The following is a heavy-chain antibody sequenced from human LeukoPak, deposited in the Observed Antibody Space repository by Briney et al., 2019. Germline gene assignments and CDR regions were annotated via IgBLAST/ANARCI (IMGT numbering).Heavy chain of an antibody. CDR1: GFTFSSCA. Sequence: GGSLRLSCAASGFTFSSCAMSWVRQAPGKGLAWVSTISGSGGSTYYADSVKGRFTISRDNAKNSLYLQMNSLRAEDTALYYCARVRDAFDIWGQGTMVTVSS. CDR3: ARVRDAFDI. V-gene: IGHV3-23*01. CDR2: ISGSGGST. J-gene: IGHJ3*02.